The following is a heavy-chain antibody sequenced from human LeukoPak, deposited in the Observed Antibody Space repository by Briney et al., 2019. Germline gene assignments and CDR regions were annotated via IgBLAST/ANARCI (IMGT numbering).Heavy chain of an antibody. V-gene: IGHV4-39*01. Sequence: SETLSLTCTVSGGSISSSDYYWGWIRQPPGKGLEWIGSIYYSGSTYYNPSLSSRVTISVDTSKNQFSLKLSSVTAADTAVYYCAGLSGPPSYGVADYWGQGTLVTVSS. D-gene: IGHD2-8*01. CDR1: GGSISSSDYY. J-gene: IGHJ4*02. CDR3: AGLSGPPSYGVADY. CDR2: IYYSGST.